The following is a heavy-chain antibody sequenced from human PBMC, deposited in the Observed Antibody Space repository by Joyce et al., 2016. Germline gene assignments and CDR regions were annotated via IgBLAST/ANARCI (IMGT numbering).Heavy chain of an antibody. V-gene: IGHV4-39*01. CDR1: GGSISSTSYY. D-gene: IGHD3-10*01. CDR3: GTICAFKFRDPGPLA. J-gene: IGHJ4*02. CDR2: INYNGAT. Sequence: QLQLQESGPGLVKSSETLSLTCTVSGGSISSTSYYWDWNRQSPGKGLEWIGNINYNGATYYSPSLKKPVTMSVDTSKNHFSRKLRYVTAADRAVYDCGTICAFKFRDPGPLAWGQGTLVTVSS.